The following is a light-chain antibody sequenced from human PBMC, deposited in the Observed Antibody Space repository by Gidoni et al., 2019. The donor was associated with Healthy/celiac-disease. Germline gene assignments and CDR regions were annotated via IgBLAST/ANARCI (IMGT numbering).Light chain of an antibody. CDR2: AAS. V-gene: IGKV1-39*01. J-gene: IGKJ3*01. CDR3: QQSYSTPFT. CDR1: QSISSY. Sequence: DSQMTKSPSSLSASVGDRVTITCRASQSISSYLNWYQQKPGTAPKLLIYAASSLQSGVPSRFSGSGSGTAFTLTISSLQPEAFATYYCQQSYSTPFTFGPGTKVDIK.